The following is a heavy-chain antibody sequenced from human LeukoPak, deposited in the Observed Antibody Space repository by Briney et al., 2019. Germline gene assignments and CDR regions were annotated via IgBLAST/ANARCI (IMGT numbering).Heavy chain of an antibody. D-gene: IGHD3-10*01. CDR3: AKKNGGSGSYCNLDY. Sequence: DPGGSLRLSCAASGFTFSDYYMSWIRQAPGKGLEWVSYISSSGGTISYADSVKGRFTISRDNAKNSLYLQMNSLRAEDTAVYYCAKKNGGSGSYCNLDYWGQGTLVTVSS. J-gene: IGHJ4*02. CDR2: ISSSGGTI. V-gene: IGHV3-11*01. CDR1: GFTFSDYY.